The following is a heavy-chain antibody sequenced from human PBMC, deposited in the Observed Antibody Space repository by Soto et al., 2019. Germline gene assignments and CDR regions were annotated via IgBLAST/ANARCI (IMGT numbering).Heavy chain of an antibody. V-gene: IGHV1-2*02. J-gene: IGHJ6*02. CDR2: INPNSGGT. D-gene: IGHD3-22*01. CDR1: GYTFTDYY. CDR3: ARDWYYYDSSGYSKPIYYYYYGMDV. Sequence: GASVKVSCKASGYTFTDYYMHWVRQAPGQGLEWMGWINPNSGGTNYAQKFQGRVTMTRDTSISTAYMELSRLRSDDTAVYHCARDWYYYDSSGYSKPIYYYYYGMDVWGQGTTVTVSS.